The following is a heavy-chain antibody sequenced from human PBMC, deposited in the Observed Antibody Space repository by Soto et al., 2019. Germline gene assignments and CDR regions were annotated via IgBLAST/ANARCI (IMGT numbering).Heavy chain of an antibody. V-gene: IGHV1-69*13. CDR2: IIPIFGTA. J-gene: IGHJ3*02. D-gene: IGHD3-10*01. Sequence: ASVKVSCKASGGTFSSYAISWVRQAPGQGLEWMGGIIPIFGTANYAQKFQGRVTITADESTSTAYMELSSLRSEDTAVYYCARDSGVTMVRGGTSDAFDIWGQGTMVTVSS. CDR1: GGTFSSYA. CDR3: ARDSGVTMVRGGTSDAFDI.